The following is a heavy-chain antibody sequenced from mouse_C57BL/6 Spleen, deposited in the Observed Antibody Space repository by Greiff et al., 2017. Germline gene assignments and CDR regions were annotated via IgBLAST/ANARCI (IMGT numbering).Heavy chain of an antibody. J-gene: IGHJ3*01. CDR1: GYTFTDYE. CDR3: TGYGTKFAY. D-gene: IGHD4-1*01. V-gene: IGHV1-15*01. Sequence: QVQLQQSGAELVRPGASVTLSCKASGYTFTDYEMHWVKQTPVHGLEWIGAIDPDTGGTAYNQKFKGKAILTADKSSSTADMELRSLTSEDSAVYYCTGYGTKFAYWGQGTRVTVSA. CDR2: IDPDTGGT.